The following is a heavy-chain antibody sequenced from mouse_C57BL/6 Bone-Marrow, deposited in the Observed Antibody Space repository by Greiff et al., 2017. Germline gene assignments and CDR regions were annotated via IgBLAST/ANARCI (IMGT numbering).Heavy chain of an antibody. CDR2: IDPNSGGT. J-gene: IGHJ2*01. D-gene: IGHD2-4*01. CDR3: AREDDYDLYYFDY. V-gene: IGHV1-72*01. CDR1: GYTFTSYW. Sequence: VQLQQPGAELVKPGASVKLSCKASGYTFTSYWMHWVKQRPGRGLEWIGWIDPNSGGTKYNEKFKSKATLTVDKPSSTAYMQLSSLTSEDSAVYYCAREDDYDLYYFDYWGQGTTLTVSS.